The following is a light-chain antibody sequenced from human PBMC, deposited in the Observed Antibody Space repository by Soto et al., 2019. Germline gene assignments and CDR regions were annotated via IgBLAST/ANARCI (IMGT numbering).Light chain of an antibody. V-gene: IGLV1-44*01. Sequence: QSVLTQPPSASGAPGQRVTISCSGSHSNIGSNAVTWYQHLPGTAPKLLIYSHNQRPSGVPDRFSGSKSGTSASLAISGLQSEDEADYHCAAWDDSLKSVIFGGGTKLTVL. CDR3: AAWDDSLKSVI. J-gene: IGLJ2*01. CDR2: SHN. CDR1: HSNIGSNA.